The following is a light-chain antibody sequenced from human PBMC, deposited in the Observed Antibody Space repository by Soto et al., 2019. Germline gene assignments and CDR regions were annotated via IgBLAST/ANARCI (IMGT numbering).Light chain of an antibody. J-gene: IGKJ2*01. CDR1: QSISNS. CDR2: GAS. V-gene: IGKV3-15*01. Sequence: EIVMTQSPASLSVSPGETATLSCRASQSISNSLAWYQQKPGQAPSLLIYGASTRATGIPARFSGSGSGTEFTLNISSLQSEDSALYYCQQYNNWPPRTFGQGTKLESK. CDR3: QQYNNWPPRT.